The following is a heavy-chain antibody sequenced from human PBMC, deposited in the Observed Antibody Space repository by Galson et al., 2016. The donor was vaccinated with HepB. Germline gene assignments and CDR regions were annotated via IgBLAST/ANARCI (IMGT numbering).Heavy chain of an antibody. J-gene: IGHJ4*02. CDR2: VYDSDT. Sequence: SETLSLTCTVSGASVSSTSHCWSWIRRPPGKGLECIGYVYDSDTNYNPSLKSRITISADTSKNQFSLKLSSVTPADTAMYYCARREDSSGTFHHWGQGTLVTVSS. CDR3: ARREDSSGTFHH. D-gene: IGHD1-1*01. CDR1: GASVSSTSHC. V-gene: IGHV4-61*01.